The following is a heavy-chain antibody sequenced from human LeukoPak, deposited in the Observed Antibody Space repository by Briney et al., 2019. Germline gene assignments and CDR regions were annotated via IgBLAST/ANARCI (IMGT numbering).Heavy chain of an antibody. J-gene: IGHJ4*02. Sequence: GGSLRLSCAASGFTVSSNYMSWVRQAPGKGLEWVSVIYSGGSTYYADSVKGRFTISRDNSKNTLYLQMNSLRAEDTAVYYCARGSPPYYDFWSGYYDYWGQGTLVTVSS. CDR2: IYSGGST. D-gene: IGHD3-3*01. V-gene: IGHV3-66*02. CDR1: GFTVSSNY. CDR3: ARGSPPYYDFWSGYYDY.